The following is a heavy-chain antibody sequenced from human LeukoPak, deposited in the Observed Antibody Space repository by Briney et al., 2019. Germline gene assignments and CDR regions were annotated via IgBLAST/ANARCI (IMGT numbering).Heavy chain of an antibody. J-gene: IGHJ4*02. CDR2: INPNSGGT. D-gene: IGHD3-22*01. Sequence: VSVKVSCKASGYTFTSYYMHWVRQAPGQGLEWMGWINPNSGGTNYAQKFQGRVTMTRDTSISTAYMELSRLRSDDTAVYYCARLSYDSSGYYYLGGFDYWGQGTLVTVSS. CDR1: GYTFTSYY. CDR3: ARLSYDSSGYYYLGGFDY. V-gene: IGHV1-2*02.